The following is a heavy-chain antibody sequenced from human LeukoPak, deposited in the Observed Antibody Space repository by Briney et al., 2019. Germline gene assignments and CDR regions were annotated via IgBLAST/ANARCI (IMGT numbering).Heavy chain of an antibody. J-gene: IGHJ4*02. CDR1: GLTFSSYG. CDR3: AKDHRSRYFDY. V-gene: IGHV3-30*18. CDR2: ISYDGRNK. Sequence: GGSLRLSCAASGLTFSSYGMHWVRQAPGRGREWVAVISYDGRNKYYADSVKGRFTISRDNSQNTLYLQMNSLRAEDTAVYYCAKDHRSRYFDYWGQGTLVTVSS.